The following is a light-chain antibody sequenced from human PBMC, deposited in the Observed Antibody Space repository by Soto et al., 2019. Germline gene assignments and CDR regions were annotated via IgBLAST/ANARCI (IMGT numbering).Light chain of an antibody. CDR2: EVS. Sequence: DVLMTQSPLSLPVALGQPASISCRSTQTLLHYDGNTYLSWFQQRPGQSPRRLIYEVSKRDSGVPERFSDSGSATEFTLKISRVEPEYVGVYYCMQATHWPTFGQGTKVEIK. V-gene: IGKV2-30*02. J-gene: IGKJ1*01. CDR3: MQATHWPT. CDR1: QTLLHYDGNTY.